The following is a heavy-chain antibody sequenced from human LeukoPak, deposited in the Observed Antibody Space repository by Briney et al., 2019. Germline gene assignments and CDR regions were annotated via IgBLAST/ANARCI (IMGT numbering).Heavy chain of an antibody. Sequence: GRSLRLSCAASGFTFDDYAMHWVRQAPGKGLEWVSGISWNSGSIGYADSVKGRFTISRDNAKNSLYLQMNGLRAEDTALYYCAKDIRQLYGDYDGDWYFDLWGRGTLVTVSS. CDR3: AKDIRQLYGDYDGDWYFDL. J-gene: IGHJ2*01. CDR2: ISWNSGSI. CDR1: GFTFDDYA. V-gene: IGHV3-9*01. D-gene: IGHD4-17*01.